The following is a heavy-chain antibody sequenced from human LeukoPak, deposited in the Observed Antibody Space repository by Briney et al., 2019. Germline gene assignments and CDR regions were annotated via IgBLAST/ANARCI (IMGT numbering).Heavy chain of an antibody. CDR3: ARGHEDSSGYYPTYYFDY. CDR1: GYTFTGYY. J-gene: IGHJ4*02. Sequence: ASVKVSCKASGYTFTGYYMHWVRQAPGQGLEWMGWINPNSGGTNYAQKFQGRVTMTRDTSISTAYMELGRLRSGDTAVYYCARGHEDSSGYYPTYYFDYWGQGTLVTVSS. D-gene: IGHD3-22*01. V-gene: IGHV1-2*02. CDR2: INPNSGGT.